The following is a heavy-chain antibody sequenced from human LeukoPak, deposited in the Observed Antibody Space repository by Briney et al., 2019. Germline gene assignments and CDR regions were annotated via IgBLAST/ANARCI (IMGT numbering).Heavy chain of an antibody. CDR3: ATDRYDILTGYYQTGPFDY. CDR2: VDPEDGET. J-gene: IGHJ4*02. CDR1: GYTFTDYY. D-gene: IGHD3-9*01. Sequence: ATVKISCKVSGYTFTDYYMHWVQQAPGKGLEWMGLVDPEDGETIYAEKFQGRVTITADTSTDTAYMELSSLRSEDTAVYYCATDRYDILTGYYQTGPFDYWGQGTLVTVS. V-gene: IGHV1-69-2*01.